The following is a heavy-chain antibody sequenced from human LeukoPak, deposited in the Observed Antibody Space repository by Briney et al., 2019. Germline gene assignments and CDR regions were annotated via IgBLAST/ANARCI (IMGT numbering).Heavy chain of an antibody. CDR2: MNPNSGNI. D-gene: IGHD3-9*01. CDR3: ARWYYVILTVSRHFVI. Sequence: ASVKVSCKASGYTFTSYDINWVRQATGQGLEWVGWMNPNSGNIGYAQKFQGRVTITRNTSISTAYMELSSLRSEDTAVYYCARWYYVILTVSRHFVIWGEGTMVTVSS. J-gene: IGHJ3*02. V-gene: IGHV1-8*01. CDR1: GYTFTSYD.